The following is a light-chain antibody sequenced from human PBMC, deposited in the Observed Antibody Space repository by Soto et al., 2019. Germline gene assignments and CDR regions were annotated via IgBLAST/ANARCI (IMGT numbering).Light chain of an antibody. CDR2: DVS. V-gene: IGLV2-14*01. J-gene: IGLJ1*01. CDR1: SSDVGGYNY. CDR3: SSDTSSSAYL. Sequence: QSVLTQPASVSGSPGQSITISCTGTSSDVGGYNYVSWYQQHPGKAPKLMIYDVSNRPSGVSNRGSGSKSGNTASLTISGLQAEDEADYYCSSDTSSSAYLFGTGTKLTVL.